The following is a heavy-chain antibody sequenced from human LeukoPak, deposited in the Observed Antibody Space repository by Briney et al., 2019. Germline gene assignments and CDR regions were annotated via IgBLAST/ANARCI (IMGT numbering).Heavy chain of an antibody. CDR3: ARGFQRKRRFDP. V-gene: IGHV4-34*01. CDR1: GGSFSGYY. Sequence: SETLSLTCAVYGGSFSGYYWSWIRQPPGKGLEWIGEINHSGSTNYNPSLKSRVTISVDTSKNQFSLKLSSVTAADTAVYYCARGFQRKRRFDPRGQGTLVTVSS. D-gene: IGHD2-21*01. CDR2: INHSGST. J-gene: IGHJ5*02.